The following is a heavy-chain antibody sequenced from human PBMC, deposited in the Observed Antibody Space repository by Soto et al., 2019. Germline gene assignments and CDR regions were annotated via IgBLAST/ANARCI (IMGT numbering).Heavy chain of an antibody. CDR3: AKNYYDSTGYYPFDY. J-gene: IGHJ4*02. CDR2: IYYSGST. D-gene: IGHD3-22*01. Sequence: SETLSLTCTVSGGSISSGGYYWNWIRQHPGKGLEWIGYIYYSGSTYYNPSLKSRVTISVDTSKNQFSLKLSSVTAADTAVYYCAKNYYDSTGYYPFDYWGQGTLVTVSS. V-gene: IGHV4-31*03. CDR1: GGSISSGGYY.